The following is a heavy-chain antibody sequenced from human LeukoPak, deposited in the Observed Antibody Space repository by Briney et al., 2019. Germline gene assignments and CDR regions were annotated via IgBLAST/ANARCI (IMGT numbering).Heavy chain of an antibody. CDR1: GFTFSSYW. J-gene: IGHJ4*02. CDR2: ISDGGSTT. D-gene: IGHD3-22*01. CDR3: SRSAYYDGSSNYYDY. Sequence: GGSLRLSCAASGFTFSSYWMHWVRQAPGKGLVWVSRISDGGSTTTYADSVKGRFTISRDNAKNTLYLQMNGLRAEDTAVYYCSRSAYYDGSSNYYDYWGQGTLVTVSS. V-gene: IGHV3-74*01.